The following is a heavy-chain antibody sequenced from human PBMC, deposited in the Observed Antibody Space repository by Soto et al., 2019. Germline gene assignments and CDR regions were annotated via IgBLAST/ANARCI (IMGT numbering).Heavy chain of an antibody. D-gene: IGHD6-19*01. CDR2: MNRDVSEK. Sequence: EVQLVESGGGLVQRGGSLRISCAASGFNFGDYWMSWVRQAPGKGLEWVANMNRDVSEKFYVDSVRGRFTISRDNAKESLYLQMNSLRDEDTAVYYCARDASGWSVYWGQGTLVTVSS. J-gene: IGHJ4*02. CDR3: ARDASGWSVY. CDR1: GFNFGDYW. V-gene: IGHV3-7*04.